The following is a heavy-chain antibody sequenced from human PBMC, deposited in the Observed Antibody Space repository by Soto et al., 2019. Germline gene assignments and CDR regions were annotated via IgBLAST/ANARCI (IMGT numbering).Heavy chain of an antibody. D-gene: IGHD2-8*01. CDR2: INHSGST. Sequence: SETLSLTCAVSGGSFSGYYWSWIRQPPGKGLEWIGEINHSGSTNYNPSLKSRVTISVDTSKNQFSLKLSSVTAADTAVYYCARGYCTNGVCYGGHWFDPWGQGTLVTVSS. V-gene: IGHV4-34*01. J-gene: IGHJ5*02. CDR3: ARGYCTNGVCYGGHWFDP. CDR1: GGSFSGYY.